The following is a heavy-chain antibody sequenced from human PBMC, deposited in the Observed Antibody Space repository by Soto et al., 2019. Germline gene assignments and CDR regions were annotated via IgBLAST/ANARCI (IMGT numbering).Heavy chain of an antibody. Sequence: SVKVSFKASAYTVISYAVHWVRQAPGQRLEWMGWINAGYGNTKSSQKFQDRVTISRDTSASTAYMELTSLRSEDTAVYYCARDTGDGTFDFWGQGTLVTVSS. J-gene: IGHJ4*02. CDR2: INAGYGNT. CDR3: ARDTGDGTFDF. D-gene: IGHD7-27*01. CDR1: AYTVISYA. V-gene: IGHV1-3*01.